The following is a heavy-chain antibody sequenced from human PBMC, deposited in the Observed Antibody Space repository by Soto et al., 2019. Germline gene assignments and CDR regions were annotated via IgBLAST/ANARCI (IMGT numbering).Heavy chain of an antibody. J-gene: IGHJ6*02. V-gene: IGHV1-69*13. CDR3: ARDLYYGSGKVAEYYYGMDV. CDR1: GGTFSSYA. Sequence: ASVKVSCKASGGTFSSYAISWVRQAPGQGLEWMGGIIPIFGTANYAQKFQGRVTITADESTSTAYMELSSLRSEDTAVYYCARDLYYGSGKVAEYYYGMDVWGQGTTVPVSS. CDR2: IIPIFGTA. D-gene: IGHD3-10*01.